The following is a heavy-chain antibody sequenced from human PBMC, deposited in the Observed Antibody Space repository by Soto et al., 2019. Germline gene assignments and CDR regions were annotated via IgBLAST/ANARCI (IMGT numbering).Heavy chain of an antibody. CDR1: GFTFSSYA. CDR2: ISGSGGST. V-gene: IGHV3-23*01. CDR3: AKHSGGLTRTTPFGGVIVSSGYYYYMDV. Sequence: GGSLRLSCAASGFTFSSYAMSWVRQAPGKGLEWVSAISGSGGSTYYADSVKGRFTISRENSKNTLYLQMNSLRAEDTAVYYCAKHSGGLTRTTPFGGVIVSSGYYYYMDVWGKGTTVTVSS. D-gene: IGHD3-16*02. J-gene: IGHJ6*03.